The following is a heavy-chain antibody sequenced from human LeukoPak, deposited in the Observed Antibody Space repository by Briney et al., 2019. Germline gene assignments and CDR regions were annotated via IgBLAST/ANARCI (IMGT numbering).Heavy chain of an antibody. CDR3: ARGCSSTSCYESYYYGMDV. J-gene: IGHJ6*02. CDR2: ISAYNGNT. V-gene: IGHV1-18*01. D-gene: IGHD2-2*01. Sequence: EASVKVSCKASGYTFTSYGISWVRQAPGQGLEWMGWISAYNGNTNYAQKLQGRVTMTTDTSTSTAYMELRSLRSDDTAVYYCARGCSSTSCYESYYYGMDVWGQGITVTVSS. CDR1: GYTFTSYG.